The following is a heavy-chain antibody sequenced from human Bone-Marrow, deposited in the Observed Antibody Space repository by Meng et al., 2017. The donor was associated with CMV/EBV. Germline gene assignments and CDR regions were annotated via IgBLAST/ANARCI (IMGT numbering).Heavy chain of an antibody. J-gene: IGHJ4*02. CDR2: ISSSSSYI. V-gene: IGHV3-21*01. D-gene: IGHD2-2*01. Sequence: GESLKISCAASGFTFSSYSMNWVRQAPGKGLEWVSSISSSSSYIYYADSVKGRFTISRDNAKNSLYLQMNSLRAEDTAVYYCARGGASALVVPAAIEYWGQGTLVTVSS. CDR3: ARGGASALVVPAAIEY. CDR1: GFTFSSYS.